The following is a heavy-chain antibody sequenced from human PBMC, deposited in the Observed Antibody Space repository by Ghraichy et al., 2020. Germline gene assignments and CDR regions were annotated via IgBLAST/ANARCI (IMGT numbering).Heavy chain of an antibody. V-gene: IGHV3-30*18. CDR2: ISYDGSNK. CDR3: AKDHEYSSSV. D-gene: IGHD6-13*01. CDR1: GFTFSSYG. Sequence: GGSPRLSCAASGFTFSSYGMHWVRQAPGKGLEWVAVISYDGSNKYYADSVKGRFTISRDNSKNTLYLQMNSLRAEDTAVYYCAKDHEYSSSVWGQGTLVTVSS. J-gene: IGHJ4*02.